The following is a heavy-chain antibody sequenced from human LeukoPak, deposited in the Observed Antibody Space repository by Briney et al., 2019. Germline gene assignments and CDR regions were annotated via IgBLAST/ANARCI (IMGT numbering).Heavy chain of an antibody. CDR1: GGSFSGYY. CDR2: INHSGST. Sequence: SETLSLTCAVYGGSFSGYYWSWIRRPPGKGLEWIGEINHSGSTNYNPSLKSRVTISVDTSKNQFSLKLSSVTAADTAVYYCARDKSTIVASHDAFDIWGQGTMVTVSS. J-gene: IGHJ3*02. V-gene: IGHV4-34*01. D-gene: IGHD3-22*01. CDR3: ARDKSTIVASHDAFDI.